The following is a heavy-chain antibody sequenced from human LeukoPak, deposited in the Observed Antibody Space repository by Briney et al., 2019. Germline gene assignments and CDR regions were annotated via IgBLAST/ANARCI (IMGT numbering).Heavy chain of an antibody. D-gene: IGHD3-10*01. J-gene: IGHJ5*02. Sequence: GESLKISCKGSGYSFTSYWIGWVRQMPGKGLEWMGIIYPGDSDTRYSPSFQGQVTISADKSISTAYLQWSSLKASDTVMYYCARSGNLWFGEQWFDPWGQGTLVTVSS. V-gene: IGHV5-51*01. CDR2: IYPGDSDT. CDR1: GYSFTSYW. CDR3: ARSGNLWFGEQWFDP.